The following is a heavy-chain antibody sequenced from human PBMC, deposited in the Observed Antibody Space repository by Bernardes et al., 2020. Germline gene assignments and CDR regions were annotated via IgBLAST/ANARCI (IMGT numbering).Heavy chain of an antibody. CDR2: ISYDGSRK. V-gene: IGHV3-30*18. CDR3: AKGWLLLDY. Sequence: GSLRLSCAASGFTFSSYAMSWVRQAPGKGLEWVAVISYDGSRKDYADSVKGRFTISRDNSKNTLYLQMNSLRAEDTAVYYCAKGWLLLDYWGQGTLVTVSS. J-gene: IGHJ4*02. CDR1: GFTFSSYA. D-gene: IGHD3-3*01.